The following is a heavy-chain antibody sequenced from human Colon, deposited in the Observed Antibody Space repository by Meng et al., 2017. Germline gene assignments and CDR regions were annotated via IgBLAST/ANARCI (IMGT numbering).Heavy chain of an antibody. D-gene: IGHD2-2*01. J-gene: IGHJ4*02. CDR1: GYTLTTDD. CDR3: ARGGSRTSNLNFDY. V-gene: IGHV7-4-1*02. CDR2: ISANSGNP. Sequence: QVQLVQSGSELKKPGASVEVSCKASGYTLTTDDINWGRQASGQGLEWMGWISANSGNPMSAEGFTGRFVFSLDTSVSTAYLQISSLKADDTAVYYCARGGSRTSNLNFDYWGQGTLVTVSS.